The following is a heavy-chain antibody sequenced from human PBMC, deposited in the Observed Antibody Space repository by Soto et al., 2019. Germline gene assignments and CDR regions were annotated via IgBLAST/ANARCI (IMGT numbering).Heavy chain of an antibody. D-gene: IGHD3-16*01. V-gene: IGHV4-34*01. Sequence: SETLSLTCAVYGGSFSGYYWSWIRQPPGKGLEWIGEINHSGSTNYNPSLKSRVTISVDTSKNQFSLKLSSVTAADTAVYCCAREEPPGGARIGQDYWGQGTLVTVSS. CDR1: GGSFSGYY. CDR2: INHSGST. CDR3: AREEPPGGARIGQDY. J-gene: IGHJ4*02.